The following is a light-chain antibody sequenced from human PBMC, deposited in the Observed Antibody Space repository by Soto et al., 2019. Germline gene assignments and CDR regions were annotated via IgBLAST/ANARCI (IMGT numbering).Light chain of an antibody. V-gene: IGLV4-60*02. CDR3: ETWDSNIWV. J-gene: IGLJ3*02. CDR2: LEGSGSY. CDR1: SGHSSYI. Sequence: QLVLTQSSSASASLGSSVKLTCTLSSGHSSYIIAWHQQQPGKAPRYLMKLEGSGSYNKGSGVPDRFSGSSSGADRYLTISNLQFEDEADYYCETWDSNIWVFGGGTKVTVL.